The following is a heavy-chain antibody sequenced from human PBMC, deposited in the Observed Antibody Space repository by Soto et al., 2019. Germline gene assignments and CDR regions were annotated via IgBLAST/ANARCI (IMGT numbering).Heavy chain of an antibody. CDR1: GGSISSGGYY. V-gene: IGHV4-31*03. D-gene: IGHD3-3*01. CDR3: ARDSYVVGSGFSDYYYGIDV. Sequence: NLSITCTVSGGSISSGGYYWSWIRQHPGKGLEWIGYIYYSGSTYYNPSLKSRVTISVDTSKNQSSLKLSSVTAADTAVYYCARDSYVVGSGFSDYYYGIDVRGQGTTATFSS. CDR2: IYYSGST. J-gene: IGHJ6*01.